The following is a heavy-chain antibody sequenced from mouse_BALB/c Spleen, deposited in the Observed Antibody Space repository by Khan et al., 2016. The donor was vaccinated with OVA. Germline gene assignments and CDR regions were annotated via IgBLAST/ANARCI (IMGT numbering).Heavy chain of an antibody. CDR2: IWAGGDT. CDR1: GFSLTNNG. V-gene: IGHV2-9*02. D-gene: IGHD2-1*01. Sequence: VELVESGPGLVAPSQSLSIICTVSGFSLTNNGVHWVRQPPGKGLEWLGVIWAGGDTNYNSALMSRLSISTDISKSQVFLKMNSLQTNDTAMYYWAVVRNYGNSWAMDYWGQGTSVTVSS. J-gene: IGHJ4*01. CDR3: AVVRNYGNSWAMDY.